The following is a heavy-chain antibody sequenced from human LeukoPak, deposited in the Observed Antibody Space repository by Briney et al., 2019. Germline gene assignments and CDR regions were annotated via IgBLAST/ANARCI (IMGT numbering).Heavy chain of an antibody. CDR1: GFTFDDYA. CDR3: ATTSPGSSGIDY. Sequence: PGGSLRLSCAASGFTFDDYAMHWVRQAPGKGLEWVSGISWNSGSIGYADSVKGRFTISRDNAKNSLYLQMNSLRAEDTALYYCATTSPGSSGIDYWGQGTLVTVSS. D-gene: IGHD6-19*01. J-gene: IGHJ4*02. CDR2: ISWNSGSI. V-gene: IGHV3-9*01.